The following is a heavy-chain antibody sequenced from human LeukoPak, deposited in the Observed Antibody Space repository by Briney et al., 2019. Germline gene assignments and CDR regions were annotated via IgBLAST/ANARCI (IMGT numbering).Heavy chain of an antibody. V-gene: IGHV1-69*05. CDR2: IIPIFGTA. CDR1: GGTFSSYA. J-gene: IGHJ3*02. D-gene: IGHD3-10*01. Sequence: ASVKVSCKASGGTFSSYAISWVRQARGQGLEWMGGIIPIFGTANYAQKFQGRVTITTDESTSTAYMELSSLRSEDTAVYYCAREVTMVRGVIHSDAFDIWGQGTMVTVSS. CDR3: AREVTMVRGVIHSDAFDI.